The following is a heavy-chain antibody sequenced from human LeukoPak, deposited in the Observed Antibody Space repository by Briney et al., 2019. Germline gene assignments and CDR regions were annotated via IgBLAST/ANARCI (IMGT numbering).Heavy chain of an antibody. CDR1: GGSISSSSYY. CDR3: ARPSGGDVLRYFDWFPFHY. D-gene: IGHD3-9*01. CDR2: IYYSGST. V-gene: IGHV4-39*01. Sequence: SETLSLTCTVSGGSISSSSYYWGWIRQPPGKGLEWSGSIYYSGSTYYNPSLKSRVTISVDTSKNQFSLKLSSVTAADTAVYYCARPSGGDVLRYFDWFPFHYWGQGTLVTVSS. J-gene: IGHJ4*02.